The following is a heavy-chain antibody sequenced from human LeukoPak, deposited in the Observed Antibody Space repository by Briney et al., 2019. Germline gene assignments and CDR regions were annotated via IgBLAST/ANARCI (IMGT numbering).Heavy chain of an antibody. V-gene: IGHV3-23*01. J-gene: IGHJ4*02. CDR2: ISGSGVST. CDR3: AKNNDFDY. CDR1: GFTFSIYA. Sequence: GGSLRLSCAASGFTFSIYAMSWVRQAPGKGLEWVSYISGSGVSTYYADSVKGHFTISRDNSKNTLYLQMNTLRAEDTAVYYRAKNNDFDYWGQGTLVTVSS. D-gene: IGHD1-1*01.